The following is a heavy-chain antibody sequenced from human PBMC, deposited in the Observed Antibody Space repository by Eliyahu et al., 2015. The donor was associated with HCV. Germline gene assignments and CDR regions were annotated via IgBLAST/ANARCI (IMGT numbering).Heavy chain of an antibody. D-gene: IGHD1-26*01. CDR1: GGXFSGYX. Sequence: QVQLQQWGAGLLKPSETLSLTCAVXGGXFSGYXWXXIRQPPGKGLEWIGEINHSGSTNYNPSXKXRVTISVDTSKNQFSLKLSSVTAADTAVYYCARAKGSRWELLRFAEFDYWGQGTLVTVSS. J-gene: IGHJ4*02. CDR2: INHSGST. CDR3: ARAKGSRWELLRFAEFDY. V-gene: IGHV4-34*01.